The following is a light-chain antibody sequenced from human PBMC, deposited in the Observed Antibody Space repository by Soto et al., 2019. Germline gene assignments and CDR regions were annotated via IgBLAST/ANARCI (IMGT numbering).Light chain of an antibody. CDR1: QSVSSY. CDR2: DAS. V-gene: IGKV3-11*01. Sequence: EIVLTQSPATLSLSPGERATLSCRVSQSVSSYLAWYQQKPGQAPRLLIYDASNRATGIPARFSGSGSGTDFTLTISSLEPEDFAVYYCQQRSNWPSFGQGTKVEIK. J-gene: IGKJ1*01. CDR3: QQRSNWPS.